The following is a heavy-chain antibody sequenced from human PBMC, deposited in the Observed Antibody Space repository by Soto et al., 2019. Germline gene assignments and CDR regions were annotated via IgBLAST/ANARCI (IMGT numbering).Heavy chain of an antibody. CDR2: ISGSGGST. Sequence: EVQLLESGGGLVQPGGSLRLSCAASGFTFSSYAMSWVRQAPGKGLEWVSAISGSGGSTYYADSVKGRFTISRDNSKNTLYLQMNSLRAEDTAVYYCAKEYLELWFGEYYYYMDVWGKGTTVTVSS. CDR1: GFTFSSYA. V-gene: IGHV3-23*01. J-gene: IGHJ6*03. CDR3: AKEYLELWFGEYYYYMDV. D-gene: IGHD3-10*01.